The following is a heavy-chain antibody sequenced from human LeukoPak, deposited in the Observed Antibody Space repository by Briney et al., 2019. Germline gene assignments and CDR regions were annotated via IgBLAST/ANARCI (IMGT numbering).Heavy chain of an antibody. D-gene: IGHD3-22*01. CDR2: IYHSGST. Sequence: SETLSLTCAVSGGSISSSNWWSWVRQPPGKGLEWIGEIYHSGSTNYNPSLKSRVTISVDTSKNQFSLKLSSVTAADTAVYYCARVDSSGYDFDYWGQGTLVTVSS. CDR1: GGSISSSNW. J-gene: IGHJ4*02. CDR3: ARVDSSGYDFDY. V-gene: IGHV4-4*02.